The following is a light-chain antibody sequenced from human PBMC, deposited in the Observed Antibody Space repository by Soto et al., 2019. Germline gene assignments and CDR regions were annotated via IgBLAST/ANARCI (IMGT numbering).Light chain of an antibody. CDR2: EAS. CDR1: QSVSTT. Sequence: EIVMTQSPATLSVSPGERVTLSCRASQSVSTTLAWYQQKPGQAPRLLIYEASTRATGIPARFSGSGSGTEFTLTISSLQSEESALYYCQQYNNRPSAFGGGTKVEIK. V-gene: IGKV3-15*01. CDR3: QQYNNRPSA. J-gene: IGKJ4*01.